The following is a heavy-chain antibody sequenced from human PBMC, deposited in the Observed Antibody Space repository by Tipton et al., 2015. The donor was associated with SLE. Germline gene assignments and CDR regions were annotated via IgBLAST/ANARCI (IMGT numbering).Heavy chain of an antibody. CDR1: GGSISSSSYY. D-gene: IGHD3-3*01. Sequence: TLSLTCTVSGGSISSSSYYWGWIRQPPGKGLEWIGSTYYSGRTYYNPSLKSRVTISVDTSKNQFSLKLSSVTAADTAVYYCASAYYDFWSGAPYVDYWGQGTLVTVSS. J-gene: IGHJ4*02. CDR2: TYYSGRT. CDR3: ASAYYDFWSGAPYVDY. V-gene: IGHV4-39*01.